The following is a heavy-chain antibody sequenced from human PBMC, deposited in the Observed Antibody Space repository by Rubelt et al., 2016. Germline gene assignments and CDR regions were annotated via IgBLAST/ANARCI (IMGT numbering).Heavy chain of an antibody. CDR2: TWYDGSNK. D-gene: IGHD3-3*01. CDR1: GFDFTTVG. J-gene: IGHJ3*01. CDR3: AYTPNRGYDFWSGYPY. Sequence: GFDFTTVGMHWVRQAPVKGLEWVAATWYDGSNKFYVQSVKGRFTISRDNSRNTLNLQMNSLRTEDTAVYYCAYTPNRGYDFWSGYPYWGQGTMVTVSS. V-gene: IGHV3-33*01.